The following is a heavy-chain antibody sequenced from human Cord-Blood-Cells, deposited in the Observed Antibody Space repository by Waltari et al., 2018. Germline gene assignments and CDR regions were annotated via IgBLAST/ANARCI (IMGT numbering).Heavy chain of an antibody. J-gene: IGHJ4*02. D-gene: IGHD3-10*01. CDR3: ARHADYYGSGSYYPYYFDY. CDR2: IYYSGST. CDR1: GGSISSYS. V-gene: IGHV4-59*08. Sequence: QVQLQESGPGLVKPSETLSLTCPVPGGSISSYSWSWIRQPPGQGLEWIGYIYYSGSTNYNPSLKSRVTISVDTSKNQFSLKLSSVTAADTAVYYCARHADYYGSGSYYPYYFDYWGQGTLVTVSS.